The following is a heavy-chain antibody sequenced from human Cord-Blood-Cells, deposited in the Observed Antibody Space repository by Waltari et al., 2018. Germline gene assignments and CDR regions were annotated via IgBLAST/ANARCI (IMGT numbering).Heavy chain of an antibody. CDR1: GGTFRSYA. D-gene: IGHD3-22*01. J-gene: IGHJ5*02. CDR2: IIPIFGTA. Sequence: QVQLVQSGAEVKKPGSSVMVSCKASGGTFRSYAISWVRPAPGQGLEWMGGIIPIFGTANYAQKFQGRVTITADESTSTAYMELSSLRSEDTAVYYCARVGYDSSGYTTGWFDPWGQGTLVTVSS. V-gene: IGHV1-69*01. CDR3: ARVGYDSSGYTTGWFDP.